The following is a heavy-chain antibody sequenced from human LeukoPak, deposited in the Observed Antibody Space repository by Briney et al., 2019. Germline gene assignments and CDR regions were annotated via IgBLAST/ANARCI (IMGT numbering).Heavy chain of an antibody. J-gene: IGHJ4*02. Sequence: SETLSLTCTVSGGSISSGGYYWSWIRQHPGKGLEWIGYIYYSGSTYYNPSLKSRVTISVDTSKNQFSLKLSSVTAADTAVYYCARAGGFFSPFGYWGQGALVTVSS. CDR2: IYYSGST. CDR1: GGSISSGGYY. V-gene: IGHV4-31*03. D-gene: IGHD3-3*01. CDR3: ARAGGFFSPFGY.